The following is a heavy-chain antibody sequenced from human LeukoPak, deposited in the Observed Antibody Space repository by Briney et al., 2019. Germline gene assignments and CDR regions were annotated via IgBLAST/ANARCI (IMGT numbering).Heavy chain of an antibody. CDR3: AKDKSSFDAFDI. Sequence: GGSLRLSCAASGFTFSSYAMSWVRQAPGKGLEWVSAISGSGGSTYYADSVEGRFTISRDNSKNTLYLQMNSLRAEDTAVYYCAKDKSSFDAFDIWGQGTMVTVSS. V-gene: IGHV3-23*01. J-gene: IGHJ3*02. CDR2: ISGSGGST. CDR1: GFTFSSYA. D-gene: IGHD6-13*01.